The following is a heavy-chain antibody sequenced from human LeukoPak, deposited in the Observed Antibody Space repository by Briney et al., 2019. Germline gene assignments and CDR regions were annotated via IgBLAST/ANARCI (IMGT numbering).Heavy chain of an antibody. D-gene: IGHD5-18*01. CDR3: AREISGYSFGGGIGNWFDP. Sequence: ASVKVSCKASGGTFSSYAISWVRQAPGQGLEWMGGIIPIFGTANYAQKFQGRVTITADESTSTAYMELSSLRSEDTAVYYCAREISGYSFGGGIGNWFDPWGQGNLVTVSS. J-gene: IGHJ5*02. V-gene: IGHV1-69*13. CDR1: GGTFSSYA. CDR2: IIPIFGTA.